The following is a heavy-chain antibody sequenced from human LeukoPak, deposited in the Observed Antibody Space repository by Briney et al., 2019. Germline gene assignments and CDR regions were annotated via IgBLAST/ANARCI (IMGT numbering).Heavy chain of an antibody. CDR2: ISGSGGST. CDR1: GFTFSSYA. J-gene: IGHJ3*02. CDR3: AKWYMIVVVIGHHDAFDI. D-gene: IGHD3-22*01. V-gene: IGHV3-23*01. Sequence: GSLRLSCAASGFTFSSYAMSWVRQAPGKGLEWVSAISGSGGSTYYADSVKGRFTISRDNSKNTLYLQMNSLRAEDTAVYYCAKWYMIVVVIGHHDAFDIWGQGTMVTVSS.